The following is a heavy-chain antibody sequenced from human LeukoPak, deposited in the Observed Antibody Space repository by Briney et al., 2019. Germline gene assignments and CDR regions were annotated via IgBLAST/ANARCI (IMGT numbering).Heavy chain of an antibody. V-gene: IGHV3-7*01. D-gene: IGHD3-3*01. CDR2: IKEDGSEK. Sequence: GGSLRLSCAASGFTFSSYSMNWVRQAPGKGLEWVANIKEDGSEKYYVDSVKGRFTISRDNAKNSLYLQMNSLRAEDTALYYCARDESGPAYWGQGTLVTVSS. CDR1: GFTFSSYS. J-gene: IGHJ4*02. CDR3: ARDESGPAY.